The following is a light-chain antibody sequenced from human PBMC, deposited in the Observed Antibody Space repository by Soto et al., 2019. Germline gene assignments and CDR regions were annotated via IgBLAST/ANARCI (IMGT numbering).Light chain of an antibody. CDR2: KAS. CDR3: QQENSYHT. Sequence: DIQMTQSPSTLSASVGDRVTITCRASQSISSWLAWYQQKPGKAPKLLIYKASSLESGVLSRFSGSGSGTEYTLTRSSQQPDEFQTHYCQQENSYHTFGQGTTGESK. CDR1: QSISSW. V-gene: IGKV1-5*03. J-gene: IGKJ1*01.